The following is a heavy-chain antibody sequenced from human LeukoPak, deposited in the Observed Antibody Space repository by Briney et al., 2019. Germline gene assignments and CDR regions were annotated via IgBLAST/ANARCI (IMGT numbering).Heavy chain of an antibody. J-gene: IGHJ4*02. CDR3: ARDEYDILTGYSDFFDY. CDR2: ISSSGSTI. D-gene: IGHD3-9*01. V-gene: IGHV3-11*01. Sequence: GGSLRLSCAASGFTFSDYYMSWIRQAPGKGLERVSYISSSGSTIYYADSVKGRFTISRDNAKNSLYLQMNSLRAEDTAVYYCARDEYDILTGYSDFFDYWGQGTLVTVSS. CDR1: GFTFSDYY.